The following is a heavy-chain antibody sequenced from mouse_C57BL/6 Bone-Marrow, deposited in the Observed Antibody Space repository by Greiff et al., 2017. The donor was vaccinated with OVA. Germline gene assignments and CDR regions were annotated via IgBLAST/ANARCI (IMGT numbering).Heavy chain of an antibody. CDR1: GFPITSGYY. V-gene: IGHV12-3*01. CDR2: ITHSGET. Sequence: VKLVESGPGLVKPSQSLFLTCSITGFPITSGYYWIWIRQSPGKPLEWMGYITHSGETFYNPSLQSPISITRETSKNQFFLQLNSVTTEDTAMYYCAGEYGNYVYWGQGTLVTVSA. D-gene: IGHD2-10*02. J-gene: IGHJ3*01. CDR3: AGEYGNYVY.